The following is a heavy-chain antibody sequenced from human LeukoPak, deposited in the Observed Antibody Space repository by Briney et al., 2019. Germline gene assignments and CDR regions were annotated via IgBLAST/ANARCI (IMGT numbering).Heavy chain of an antibody. Sequence: PGGSLRLSCAASGFTFSNYGMSWVRQAPGKGLEWVSAISNNGGYTYYADSVQGRFTISRDNSKSTLCLQMNSLRAEDTAVYYCAKQLGYCSDGSCYFPYWGQGTLVTVPS. V-gene: IGHV3-23*01. CDR3: AKQLGYCSDGSCYFPY. D-gene: IGHD2-15*01. J-gene: IGHJ4*02. CDR2: ISNNGGYT. CDR1: GFTFSNYG.